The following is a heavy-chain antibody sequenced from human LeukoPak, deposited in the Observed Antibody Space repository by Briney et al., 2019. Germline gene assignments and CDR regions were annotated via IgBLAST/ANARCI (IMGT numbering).Heavy chain of an antibody. V-gene: IGHV3-33*01. Sequence: GRSLRLSCAASGFTFSSYGMPWVPQSPGKGLEGGAVIWYYGSKKHYADSVKGRFTISRDNSRNTLYLQINSLRSEDTALYYCARGQLYGAQFNYFDYWGEGTLVTVSS. CDR1: GFTFSSYG. CDR2: IWYYGSKK. D-gene: IGHD3-3*01. J-gene: IGHJ4*02. CDR3: ARGQLYGAQFNYFDY.